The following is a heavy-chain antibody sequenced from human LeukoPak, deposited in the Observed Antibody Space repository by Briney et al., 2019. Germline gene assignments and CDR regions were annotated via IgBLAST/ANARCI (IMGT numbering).Heavy chain of an antibody. D-gene: IGHD3-10*01. CDR1: GFTFDGYA. Sequence: GGSLRLSCAASGFTFDGYAMHWVRQAPGKGLEWVSGISWNSGSIGYADSVKGRFTISRDNAKNSLYLQMNSLRAEDTALYYCAKDMGITMVRGVIGFDYWGQGTLVTVSS. CDR3: AKDMGITMVRGVIGFDY. CDR2: ISWNSGSI. J-gene: IGHJ4*02. V-gene: IGHV3-9*01.